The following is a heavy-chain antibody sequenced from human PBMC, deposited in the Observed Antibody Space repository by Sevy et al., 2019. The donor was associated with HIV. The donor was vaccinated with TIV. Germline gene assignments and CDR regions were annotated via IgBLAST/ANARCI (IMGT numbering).Heavy chain of an antibody. CDR3: ARDSRWGYPEDY. J-gene: IGHJ4*02. Sequence: GGSLRLSCAASGFTVSSNYMSWVRQAPGKGLEWVSVIYSGGSTYYADSVKGRFTISRDNSKNTLYLQMNSLRAEDTAGYYCARDSRWGYPEDYWGQGTLVTVSS. V-gene: IGHV3-53*01. CDR1: GFTVSSNY. CDR2: IYSGGST. D-gene: IGHD3-16*02.